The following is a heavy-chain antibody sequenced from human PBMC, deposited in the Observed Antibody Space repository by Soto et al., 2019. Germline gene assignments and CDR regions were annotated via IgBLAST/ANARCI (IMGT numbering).Heavy chain of an antibody. D-gene: IGHD6-6*01. CDR2: ISAHNGNT. Sequence: QVHLVQSGAEVKKPGASVKVSCKGSGYAFTTYGITWVRQAPGQGLEWMGWISAHNGNTNYAQKLQGRVTVTRDTSTSTAYMELRSLRSDDTAVYYCARGRDGDYCGQGALVTVSS. V-gene: IGHV1-18*01. CDR1: GYAFTTYG. J-gene: IGHJ4*02. CDR3: ARGRDGDY.